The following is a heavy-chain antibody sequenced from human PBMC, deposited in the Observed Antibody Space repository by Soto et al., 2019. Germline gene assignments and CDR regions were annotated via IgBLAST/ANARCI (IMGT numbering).Heavy chain of an antibody. D-gene: IGHD5-18*01. Sequence: PGGSLRLSCAASGFTFSSYGMHWVRQAPGKGLEWVAVIWYDGSNKDYADSVKGRFTISRDNSKNTLYLQINTLRAEDTAVYYCAREKDSTMCPSFDCWGQGTLVTVPS. CDR3: AREKDSTMCPSFDC. CDR1: GFTFSSYG. CDR2: IWYDGSNK. J-gene: IGHJ4*02. V-gene: IGHV3-33*08.